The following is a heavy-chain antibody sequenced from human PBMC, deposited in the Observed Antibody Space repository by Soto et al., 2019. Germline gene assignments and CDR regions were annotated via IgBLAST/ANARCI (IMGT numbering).Heavy chain of an antibody. Sequence: QVQLVQGGTEVNMAGSSVRISCEASGGTLSNYAVSWVRQAPGLGLEWMGGIIPIFGTTTYAQKFQGRITITADETTGRVYMDLTGLRSDDTAVFYCTRAVRTGNYGMDVWGQGTTVTVSS. CDR1: GGTLSNYA. J-gene: IGHJ6*02. CDR2: IIPIFGTT. CDR3: TRAVRTGNYGMDV. V-gene: IGHV1-69*01.